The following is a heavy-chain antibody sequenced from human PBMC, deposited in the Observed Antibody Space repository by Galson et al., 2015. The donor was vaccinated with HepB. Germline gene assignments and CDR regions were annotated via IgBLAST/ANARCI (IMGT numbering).Heavy chain of an antibody. D-gene: IGHD6-13*01. J-gene: IGHJ4*02. CDR2: INPSGGST. Sequence: SCKASGYTFTSYYMHWVRQAPGQGLEWMGIINPSGGSTSYAQKFQGRVTMTRDTSTSTVYMELSSLRSEDTAVYYCARLIAAAGPPGQQRDYWGQGTLVTVSS. CDR3: ARLIAAAGPPGQQRDY. V-gene: IGHV1-46*01. CDR1: GYTFTSYY.